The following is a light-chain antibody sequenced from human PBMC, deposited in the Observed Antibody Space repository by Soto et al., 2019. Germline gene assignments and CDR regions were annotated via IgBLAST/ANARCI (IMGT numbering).Light chain of an antibody. V-gene: IGLV4-60*03. J-gene: IGLJ3*02. CDR1: SGHSSYI. CDR2: LEGSGSY. CDR3: ETWDSNLWV. Sequence: QLVLTQSSSASASLGSSVKLTCTLSSGHSSYIIAWHQQQPGKAPRYLMKLEGSGSYNKGSGVPDRFSGSSSGADRYLTISNLQSDDEAAYYCETWDSNLWVFGGGTKLTVL.